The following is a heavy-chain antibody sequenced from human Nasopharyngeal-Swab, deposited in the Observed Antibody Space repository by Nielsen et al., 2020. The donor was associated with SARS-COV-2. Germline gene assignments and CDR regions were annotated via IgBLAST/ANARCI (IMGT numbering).Heavy chain of an antibody. CDR3: ARGSGYDTFDY. V-gene: IGHV3-21*01. CDR2: ISSSSSYI. Sequence: GESLKISCAASGFTFSSYSMNWVRQAPGKGLEWVSSISSSSSYIYYADSVKGRFTISRDNAKNSLYLQMNSLRAEDTAVYYCARGSGYDTFDYWGQGTLVTVSS. CDR1: GFTFSSYS. D-gene: IGHD5-12*01. J-gene: IGHJ4*02.